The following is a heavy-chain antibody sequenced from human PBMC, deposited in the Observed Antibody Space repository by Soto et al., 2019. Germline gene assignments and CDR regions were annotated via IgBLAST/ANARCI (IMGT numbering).Heavy chain of an antibody. J-gene: IGHJ4*02. Sequence: QVQLVESGGGLVQPGGSLRLSCAASGFTFSNYYMSWIRQPPGKGLESLSYISGSSSDTNYADSVKGRFTISRDNAKNSVYLQLNSRRAEHTAVYYCSTGPRTLSARGPGTLVLVSS. CDR2: ISGSSSDT. D-gene: IGHD1-1*01. V-gene: IGHV3-11*05. CDR1: GFTFSNYY. CDR3: STGPRTLSA.